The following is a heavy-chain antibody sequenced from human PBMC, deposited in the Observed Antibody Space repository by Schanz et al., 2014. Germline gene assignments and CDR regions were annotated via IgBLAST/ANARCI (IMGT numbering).Heavy chain of an antibody. CDR3: ARRGPNCSNNACYHGWFDP. D-gene: IGHD4-4*01. CDR1: GYTFTNHY. CDR2: INPLSGAT. Sequence: QVQVIQSGPEVKKPGASVKVSCKASGYTFTNHYLHWVRQAPGQGFEWMGWINPLSGATDYAPTFQGRVSMTRDTSISTAYMEVTRLVSSDTAVYYCARRGPNCSNNACYHGWFDPWGQGTLVTVSS. V-gene: IGHV1-2*02. J-gene: IGHJ5*02.